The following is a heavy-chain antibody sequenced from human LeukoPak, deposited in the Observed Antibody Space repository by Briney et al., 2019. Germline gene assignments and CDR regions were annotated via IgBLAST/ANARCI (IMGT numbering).Heavy chain of an antibody. CDR1: GFSLGNYG. D-gene: IGHD3-10*01. J-gene: IGHJ1*01. CDR2: ISAYNGNT. Sequence: GSVKVSCKASGFSLGNYGVSWVRQAPGQGLEWMGWISAYNGNTNYAQKLQGRVTMTTDTSTSTAYMELRSLRSDDTAVYYCARDPRYYYGSGSYYSRDEYFQHWGQGTLVTVSS. V-gene: IGHV1-18*01. CDR3: ARDPRYYYGSGSYYSRDEYFQH.